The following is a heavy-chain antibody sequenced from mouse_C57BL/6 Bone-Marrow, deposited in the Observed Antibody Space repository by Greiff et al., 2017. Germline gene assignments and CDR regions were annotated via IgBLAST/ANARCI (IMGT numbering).Heavy chain of an antibody. J-gene: IGHJ1*03. CDR2: IYPGDGDT. CDR3: ARGNYGSSYGYWYFDV. D-gene: IGHD1-1*01. Sequence: QVQLQPSGPELVKPGASVKISCKASGYAFSSSWMNWVKQRPGKGLEWIGRIYPGDGDTNYNGKFKGKATLTADKSSSTAYMQLSSLTSEDSAVYFCARGNYGSSYGYWYFDVWGTGTTVTVSS. V-gene: IGHV1-82*01. CDR1: GYAFSSSW.